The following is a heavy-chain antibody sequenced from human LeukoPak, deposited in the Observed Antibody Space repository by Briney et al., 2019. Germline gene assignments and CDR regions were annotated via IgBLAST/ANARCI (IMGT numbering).Heavy chain of an antibody. D-gene: IGHD3-22*01. CDR1: GFPFSTYA. Sequence: GGSLRLSCAASGFPFSTYAMHWVRQAPGKGLEWVGRIKSKTDGGTTDYAAPVKGRFTISRDDSKNTVYLQMNSLRAEDTAVYYCTTAAEYNYDSSAYYQYDYWGQGTLVTVSS. CDR3: TTAAEYNYDSSAYYQYDY. J-gene: IGHJ4*02. CDR2: IKSKTDGGTT. V-gene: IGHV3-15*01.